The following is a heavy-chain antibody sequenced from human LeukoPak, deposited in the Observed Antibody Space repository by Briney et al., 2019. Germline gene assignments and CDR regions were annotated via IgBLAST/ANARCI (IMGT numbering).Heavy chain of an antibody. D-gene: IGHD1-26*01. CDR3: AKDRTVGASYWYFDL. Sequence: GGSLRLSCVASGFTFSNYAMIWVRQAPGKGPQWVSVISAGGVSLFSGSGSAAYYADSVGGRFTISRDSSRNTLFLHMNTLRAEDTAIYYCAKDRTVGASYWYFDLWGRGTLVTVSS. V-gene: IGHV3-23*01. J-gene: IGHJ2*01. CDR2: ISAGGVSLFSGSGSAA. CDR1: GFTFSNYA.